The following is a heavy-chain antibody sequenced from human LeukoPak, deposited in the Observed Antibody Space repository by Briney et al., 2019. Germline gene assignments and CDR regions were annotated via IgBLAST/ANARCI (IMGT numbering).Heavy chain of an antibody. CDR1: GFTFSSYA. J-gene: IGHJ4*02. D-gene: IGHD3-10*01. CDR3: APTTWVGELLDY. V-gene: IGHV3-23*01. CDR2: ISGSGGST. Sequence: QPGGSLRLSCAASGFTFSSYAMSWARQAPGKGLEWVSAISGSGGSTYYADSVKGRFTISRDNSKNTLYLQMNSLRAEDTAVYYCAPTTWVGELLDYWGQGTLVTVSS.